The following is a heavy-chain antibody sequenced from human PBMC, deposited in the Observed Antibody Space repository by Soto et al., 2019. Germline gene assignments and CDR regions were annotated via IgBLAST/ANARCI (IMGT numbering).Heavy chain of an antibody. CDR3: AKDVVSAIPVGRYLDL. Sequence: QVQLVESGGGVVQPGRSLRLSYAASGFTFSNYGIHWVRQAPGKGLEWVAVISYDGRNKYYADSVKGRFTISRDNSKNALYLQMNSLRAEDTAEYYCAKDVVSAIPVGRYLDLWGRGTLVTVSS. V-gene: IGHV3-30*18. J-gene: IGHJ2*01. CDR2: ISYDGRNK. D-gene: IGHD2-21*02. CDR1: GFTFSNYG.